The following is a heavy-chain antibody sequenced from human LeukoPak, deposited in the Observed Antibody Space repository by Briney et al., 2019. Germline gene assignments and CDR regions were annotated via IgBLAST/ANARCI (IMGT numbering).Heavy chain of an antibody. Sequence: GGSLRLSCAASGFTFSSYWMHWVRRAPGKGLEWVSAISGSGGSTYYADSVKGRFTISRDNSKNTLYLQMNSLRAEDTAVYYCARDDILTGYYPWGQGTLVTVSS. D-gene: IGHD3-9*01. CDR3: ARDDILTGYYP. V-gene: IGHV3-23*01. J-gene: IGHJ5*02. CDR1: GFTFSSYW. CDR2: ISGSGGST.